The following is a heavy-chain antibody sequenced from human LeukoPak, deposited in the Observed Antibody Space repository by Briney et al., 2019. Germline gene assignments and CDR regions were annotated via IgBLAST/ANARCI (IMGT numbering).Heavy chain of an antibody. CDR3: ARESYDSSGYYYGGGFDY. CDR2: IYSDAT. Sequence: GGSLRLSCAASGFTFSSYWIHWVRHAQGKGLVWVSRIYSDATYYAYSVKGGFTISRDNAKNTLYLQMNSLRAEDTAVYYCARESYDSSGYYYGGGFDYWGQGTLVTVSS. J-gene: IGHJ4*02. V-gene: IGHV3-74*01. D-gene: IGHD3-22*01. CDR1: GFTFSSYW.